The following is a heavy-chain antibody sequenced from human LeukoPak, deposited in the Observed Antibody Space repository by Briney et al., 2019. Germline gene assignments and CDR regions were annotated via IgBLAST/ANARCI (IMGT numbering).Heavy chain of an antibody. CDR2: IHPNNGGT. Sequence: GASVKVSCKASGYTFTDYHLHWIRQAPGQGLEWMGWIHPNNGGTSYAQRFQGRVTMTRDTSVGIAYMELISLKSDDTAVYYCARFGSVPADPWGQGTLVTVSS. CDR1: GYTFTDYH. CDR3: ARFGSVPADP. V-gene: IGHV1-2*02. D-gene: IGHD3-10*01. J-gene: IGHJ5*02.